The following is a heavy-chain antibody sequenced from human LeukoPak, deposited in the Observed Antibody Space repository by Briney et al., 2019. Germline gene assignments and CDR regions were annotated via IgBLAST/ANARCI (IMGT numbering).Heavy chain of an antibody. J-gene: IGHJ3*02. CDR2: INHSGST. V-gene: IGHV4-34*01. CDR1: GGSFSGYY. D-gene: IGHD6-13*01. Sequence: SETLSLTCAVYGGSFSGYYWSWIRQPPGKGLEWIGEINHSGSTNYNPSLKSRVTISVDTSKNQFSLKLSSVTAADTAVYYCARLAAAGRNDAFDIWGQGTMVTVSS. CDR3: ARLAAAGRNDAFDI.